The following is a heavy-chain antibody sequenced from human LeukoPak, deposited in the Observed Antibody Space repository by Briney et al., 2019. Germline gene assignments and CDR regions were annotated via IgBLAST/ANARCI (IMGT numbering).Heavy chain of an antibody. J-gene: IGHJ4*02. V-gene: IGHV4-4*07. Sequence: SETLSLTCTVSGISITSYYWSWIRQPAGKGLEWIGSISISGRTNDNPSLKSRVTMSVDGSKNQFSLKLNSVTVADTAVYYCARVSSWAFDYWGQGALVTVSS. CDR3: ARVSSWAFDY. CDR2: ISISGRT. CDR1: GISITSYY. D-gene: IGHD6-13*01.